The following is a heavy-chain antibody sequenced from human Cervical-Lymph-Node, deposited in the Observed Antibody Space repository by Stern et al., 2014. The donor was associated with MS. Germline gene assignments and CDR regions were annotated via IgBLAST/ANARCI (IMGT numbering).Heavy chain of an antibody. V-gene: IGHV4-34*01. CDR3: ASAGDGSSQHNWFDA. CDR1: GGSFRGTY. Sequence: QLQLQQWGAGPLKPSETLSLTCAVRGGSFRGTYWSWNRQPQGKGLEWIGEINLIAMTTYTPSLKSRVTLLRDTSRNEFSLRLRSLTAADTAVYYCASAGDGSSQHNWFDAWGQGALVTVSS. J-gene: IGHJ5*02. CDR2: INLIAMT. D-gene: IGHD6-13*01.